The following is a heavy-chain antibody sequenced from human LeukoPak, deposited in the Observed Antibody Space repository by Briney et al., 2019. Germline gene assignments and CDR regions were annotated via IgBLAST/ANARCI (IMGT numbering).Heavy chain of an antibody. CDR1: GFTFSSYA. Sequence: GGFLRLSCAASGFTFSSYAMHWVRQAPGKGLEWVAVISYDGSNKYYADSVKGRFTISRDNSKNTLYLQMNSLRAEDTAVYYCARDSTSSGWYGDFDYWGQGTLVTVSS. CDR2: ISYDGSNK. D-gene: IGHD6-19*01. J-gene: IGHJ4*02. CDR3: ARDSTSSGWYGDFDY. V-gene: IGHV3-30*04.